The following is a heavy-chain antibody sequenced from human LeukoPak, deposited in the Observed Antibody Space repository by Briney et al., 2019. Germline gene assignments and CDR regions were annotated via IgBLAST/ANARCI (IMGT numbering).Heavy chain of an antibody. D-gene: IGHD3-3*01. J-gene: IGHJ6*02. CDR3: TIFSPSDYGMDV. Sequence: ASVKVSCKASGYTFTGYYMHWVRQAPGQGLEWMGRINPSTGATNYAQKFQGRVTMTRDTSISTAYMELSRLRSDDTAVYYCTIFSPSDYGMDVWGQGTTVTVSS. CDR1: GYTFTGYY. CDR2: INPSTGAT. V-gene: IGHV1-2*06.